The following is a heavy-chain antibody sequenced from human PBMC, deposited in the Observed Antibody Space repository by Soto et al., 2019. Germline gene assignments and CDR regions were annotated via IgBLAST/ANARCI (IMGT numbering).Heavy chain of an antibody. D-gene: IGHD6-13*01. V-gene: IGHV6-1*01. CDR2: AYYRSKWYN. CDR1: GDSVSSNSAA. Sequence: SQTLSLTCVISGDSVSSNSAAWNWIRQSPSRGLEWLGRAYYRSKWYNDYAVSVKSRITINPDTSKNQFSLQLNSVTPEDTAVYYCAGSSIASAGHHYYYYGMAVWGQGTTVTVSS. CDR3: AGSSIASAGHHYYYYGMAV. J-gene: IGHJ6*02.